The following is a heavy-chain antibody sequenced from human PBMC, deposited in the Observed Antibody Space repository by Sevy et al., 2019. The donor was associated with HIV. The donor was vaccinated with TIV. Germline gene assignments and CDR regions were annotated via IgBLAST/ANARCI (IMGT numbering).Heavy chain of an antibody. V-gene: IGHV1-2*06. J-gene: IGHJ4*02. CDR2: INPNSGGT. D-gene: IGHD3-22*01. Sequence: ASAKVSCKASGYTFTGYYMHWVRQAPGQGLEWMGRINPNSGGTNYAQKFQGRVTMTRDTSINTAYMELSRLRSDDTAVYYCASPYDSSGYPDYWGQGTLVTVSS. CDR3: ASPYDSSGYPDY. CDR1: GYTFTGYY.